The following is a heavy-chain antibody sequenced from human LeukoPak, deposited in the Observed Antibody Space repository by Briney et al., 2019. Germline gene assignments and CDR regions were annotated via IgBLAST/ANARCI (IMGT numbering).Heavy chain of an antibody. CDR3: AKDKGSSGWGQPA. D-gene: IGHD6-19*01. CDR1: GFTFSSYG. CDR2: IWYDGSNK. J-gene: IGHJ5*02. V-gene: IGHV3-33*03. Sequence: PGGSLRLSCAASGFTFSSYGMHWVRQAPGKGLEWVAVIWYDGSNKYYADSVKGRFTISRDNAKNSLYLQMNSLRAEDTALYYCAKDKGSSGWGQPAWGQGTLVTVSS.